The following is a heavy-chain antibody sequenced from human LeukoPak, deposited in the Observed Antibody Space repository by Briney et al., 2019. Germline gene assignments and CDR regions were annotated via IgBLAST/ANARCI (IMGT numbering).Heavy chain of an antibody. CDR2: IIPIFGTA. CDR3: ARDGYYYDSSGYYTQTYYYYYYGMDV. CDR1: GGTFSSYA. D-gene: IGHD3-22*01. Sequence: ASVKVSCKASGGTFSSYAISWVRQAPGQGLEWMGGIIPIFGTANYAQKFQGRVTITADESTSTAYMELSSLRSEDTAVYYCARDGYYYDSSGYYTQTYYYYYYGMDVWGQGTTVTVSS. J-gene: IGHJ6*02. V-gene: IGHV1-69*13.